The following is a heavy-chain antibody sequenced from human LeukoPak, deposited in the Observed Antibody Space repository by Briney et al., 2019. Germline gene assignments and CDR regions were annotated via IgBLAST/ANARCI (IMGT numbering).Heavy chain of an antibody. Sequence: SEPLSLTCTVSGGSISSFYWSWFYWSWIRQPPGKGLEWIGYIYFSGSTNYNPSLKSRVTISVDTSKNQFSLKLSSVTAADTAVYYCARGVVAAPQTFDYWGQGTLVTVSS. V-gene: IGHV4-61*08. CDR2: IYFSGST. CDR3: ARGVVAAPQTFDY. J-gene: IGHJ4*02. D-gene: IGHD2-15*01. CDR1: GGSISS.